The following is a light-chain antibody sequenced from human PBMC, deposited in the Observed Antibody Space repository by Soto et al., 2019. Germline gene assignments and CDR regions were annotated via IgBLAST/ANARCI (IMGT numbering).Light chain of an antibody. CDR1: QSVSTS. CDR2: DAS. Sequence: EIVLTQSPATLSLSPGERATLSCRASQSVSTSLNWYQQKPGQAPRLLIYDASNRATGIPARFSGSGSGTDFTLTITRLEPEDFAVYYCQQYGSSLFTFGPGTKVDFK. CDR3: QQYGSSLFT. V-gene: IGKV3-20*01. J-gene: IGKJ3*01.